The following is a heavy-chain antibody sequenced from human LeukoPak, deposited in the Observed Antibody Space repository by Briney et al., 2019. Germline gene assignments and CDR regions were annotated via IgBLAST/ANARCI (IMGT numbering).Heavy chain of an antibody. CDR1: GFFISSGYY. Sequence: PSETLSLTCAVSGFFISSGYYWGWIRQPPGKGLEWIASIYLNGNTFYKPSLQSRVTISVDTSRNQISLQLGSATAADTAVYYCARAYSRTPGDYYFDSWGQGTVVTVSS. CDR3: ARAYSRTPGDYYFDS. CDR2: IYLNGNT. D-gene: IGHD4-11*01. J-gene: IGHJ4*02. V-gene: IGHV4-38-2*01.